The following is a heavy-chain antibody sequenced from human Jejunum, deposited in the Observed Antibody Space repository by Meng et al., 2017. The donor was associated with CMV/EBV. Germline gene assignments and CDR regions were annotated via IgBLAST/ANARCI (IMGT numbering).Heavy chain of an antibody. D-gene: IGHD6-25*01. Sequence: VSGGSISSIDYYWGWVRQPPGKGLEWIGTIYYRGDTYYSPSLESRLTISVDTSKNQFSLRLRSVTAADTAVYYCARVTVVSQRFDYWGQGTLVTVSS. V-gene: IGHV4-39*07. J-gene: IGHJ4*02. CDR1: GGSISSIDYY. CDR3: ARVTVVSQRFDY. CDR2: IYYRGDT.